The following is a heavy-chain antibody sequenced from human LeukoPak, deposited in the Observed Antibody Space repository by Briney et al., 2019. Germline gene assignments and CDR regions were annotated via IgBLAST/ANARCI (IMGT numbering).Heavy chain of an antibody. V-gene: IGHV1-2*02. CDR3: RTDRYGDYGDYIDY. CDR1: GYTFNGYY. CDR2: INPNSGGT. Sequence: ASVKVSCKASGYTFNGYYMHWVQQAPGQGLEWMGWINPNSGGTNYAQKFQGRVTMTRDTSISTAYMELSRLRSDDTAVYYCRTDRYGDYGDYIDYWGQGTLVTVSS. J-gene: IGHJ4*02. D-gene: IGHD4-17*01.